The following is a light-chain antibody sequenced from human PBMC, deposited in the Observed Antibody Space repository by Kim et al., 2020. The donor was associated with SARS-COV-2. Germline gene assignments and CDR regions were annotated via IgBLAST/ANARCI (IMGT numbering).Light chain of an antibody. CDR1: SLRSYF. CDR2: GKN. J-gene: IGLJ3*02. Sequence: AVSVALCEPVRITCQGDSLRSYFASWYQQKPAQAPVLFFYGKNSRPSEIPDRFSGSSSGNTASLTITEAQAEDEAAYYCNSRDSSGFGGGTQLTVL. CDR3: NSRDSSG. V-gene: IGLV3-19*01.